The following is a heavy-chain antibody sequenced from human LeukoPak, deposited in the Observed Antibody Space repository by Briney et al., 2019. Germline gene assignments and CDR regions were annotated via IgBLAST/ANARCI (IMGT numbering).Heavy chain of an antibody. D-gene: IGHD2-2*01. V-gene: IGHV4-34*01. CDR3: ARGSDIVVVPFDY. CDR2: INHSGST. Sequence: SETLSLTCAVYGGSFSGYYWSWIRQAPGKGLEWIGEINHSGSTNYNPSLKSRVTISVDTSKNQFSLKLSSVTAADTAVYYCARGSDIVVVPFDYWGQGTLVTVSS. CDR1: GGSFSGYY. J-gene: IGHJ4*02.